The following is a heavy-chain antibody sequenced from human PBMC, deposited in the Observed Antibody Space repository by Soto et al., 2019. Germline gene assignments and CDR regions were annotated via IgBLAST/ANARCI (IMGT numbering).Heavy chain of an antibody. CDR1: GFTFDDYA. Sequence: EVQLVESGGGLVQPGRSLRLSCAASGFTFDDYAMHWVRQPPGKGLEWVSGIAWNSGKIGYADSVKGRFTISRDNAKNSLYLQMNSLRAEDTALYYCAEDAGATKYYFDYWGQGSLVTVSS. CDR2: IAWNSGKI. V-gene: IGHV3-9*01. CDR3: AEDAGATKYYFDY. D-gene: IGHD5-12*01. J-gene: IGHJ4*02.